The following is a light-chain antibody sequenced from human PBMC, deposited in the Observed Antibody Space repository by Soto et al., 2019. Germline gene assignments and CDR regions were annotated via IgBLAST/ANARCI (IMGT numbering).Light chain of an antibody. J-gene: IGLJ2*01. V-gene: IGLV2-11*01. CDR2: DVD. CDR1: SSDIGDSNY. CDR3: CSYVGNYVV. Sequence: QSVLTQPRSVSGSPGQSVTISCTGTSSDIGDSNYVSWYQQHPGKAPKFMIFDVDKRPSGVPDRFSGSKSGNTASLTIAGLQAEDEADYYCCSYVGNYVVFGGGTKVTVL.